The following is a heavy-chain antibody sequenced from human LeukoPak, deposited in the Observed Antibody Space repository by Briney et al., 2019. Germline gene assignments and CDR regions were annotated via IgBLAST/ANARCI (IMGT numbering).Heavy chain of an antibody. Sequence: SETLSLTCTVSGGSISSSSYYWGWIRQPPGKGLEWIGSIYYSGSTYYNPSLKSRVTISVDTSKNQFSLKLSSVTAADTAVYYCARDSKVTNAFDIWGQGTVVTVSS. V-gene: IGHV4-39*07. CDR1: GGSISSSSYY. CDR2: IYYSGST. J-gene: IGHJ3*02. CDR3: ARDSKVTNAFDI. D-gene: IGHD3-3*02.